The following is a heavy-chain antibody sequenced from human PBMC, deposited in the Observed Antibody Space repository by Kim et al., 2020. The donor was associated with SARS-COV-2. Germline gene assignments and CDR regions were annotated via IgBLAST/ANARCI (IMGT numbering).Heavy chain of an antibody. Sequence: SETLSLTCTVSGGSISSSSYYWGWIRQPPGKGLEWIGSIYYSGSTYYNPSLKSRVTISVDTSKNQFSLKLSSVTAADTAVYYCARQRRLRSGIATVTAYFDYWGQGTLVTVSS. J-gene: IGHJ4*02. CDR3: ARQRRLRSGIATVTAYFDY. D-gene: IGHD4-17*01. CDR2: IYYSGST. CDR1: GGSISSSSYY. V-gene: IGHV4-39*01.